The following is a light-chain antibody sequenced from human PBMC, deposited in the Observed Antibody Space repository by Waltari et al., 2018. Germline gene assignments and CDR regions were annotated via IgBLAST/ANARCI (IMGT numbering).Light chain of an antibody. CDR3: QAWDRSPI. J-gene: IGLJ2*01. Sequence: SYELTQPPSVSVSPGQTASITCSGDNLGDQYIHWYQQKPAQSPVLVIHQDNKRHSGIPERFAGSSSGNTATLTISGTQAIDEADYFCQAWDRSPIFGGGTKLTVL. V-gene: IGLV3-1*01. CDR2: QDN. CDR1: NLGDQY.